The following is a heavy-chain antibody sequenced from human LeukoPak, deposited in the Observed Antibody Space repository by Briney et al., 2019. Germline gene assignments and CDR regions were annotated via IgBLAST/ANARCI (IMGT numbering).Heavy chain of an antibody. CDR2: IKQDGSEK. CDR3: AKTMYYYDSGGYFYFQH. CDR1: GFTFSGYW. V-gene: IGHV3-7*03. J-gene: IGHJ1*01. D-gene: IGHD3-22*01. Sequence: GSLRLSCAASGFTFSGYWMSWVRQAPGKGLEWVANIKQDGSEKYFVDSVKGRFTISRDNSKNTLCLQMNSLRAEDTAVYYCAKTMYYYDSGGYFYFQHWGQGTLVTVSS.